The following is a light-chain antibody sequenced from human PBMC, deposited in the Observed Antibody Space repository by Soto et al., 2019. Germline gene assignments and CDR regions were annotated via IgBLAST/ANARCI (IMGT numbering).Light chain of an antibody. CDR2: DAS. CDR1: QSVSSY. CDR3: QQRSNWPSIT. J-gene: IGKJ5*01. V-gene: IGKV3-11*01. Sequence: EIVLTQSPATLSLSPGERATLSCRASQSVSSYLAWYQQKPGQAPRLLIYDASNRATGVPARFSGSGSGTDFTLTINSLEPEDFAVYYCQQRSNWPSITFGQGTRLEF.